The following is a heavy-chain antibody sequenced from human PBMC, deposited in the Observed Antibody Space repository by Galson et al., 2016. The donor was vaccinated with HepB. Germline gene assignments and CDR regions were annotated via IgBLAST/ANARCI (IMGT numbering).Heavy chain of an antibody. V-gene: IGHV5-51*03. CDR2: IYPGDSGT. CDR1: GYSFTSYW. CDR3: ARREDDFWSGFLFDS. Sequence: QSGAEVKKPGESLRISCKASGYSFTSYWIAWVRQMSGKGLEWVGIIYPGDSGTRYSPSFEGQVTISVDNSISTAYLQWGSLKASDTAMYYCARREDDFWSGFLFDSWGQGTLLTVSS. D-gene: IGHD3-3*01. J-gene: IGHJ4*02.